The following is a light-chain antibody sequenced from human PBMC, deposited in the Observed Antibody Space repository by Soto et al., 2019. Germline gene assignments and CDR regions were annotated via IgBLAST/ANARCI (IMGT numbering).Light chain of an antibody. J-gene: IGLJ3*02. CDR2: EVS. CDR3: SSYTCRSTLL. V-gene: IGLV2-14*01. CDR1: SSDVGAYNY. Sequence: QSALTQPASVSGSPGQSITISCTGTSSDVGAYNYVSWYQHHPGKAPKLIIYEVSNRPSGVSNRFSGSKSGNTASLTISGLQAEDEADYYCSSYTCRSTLLFGGGTKLTVL.